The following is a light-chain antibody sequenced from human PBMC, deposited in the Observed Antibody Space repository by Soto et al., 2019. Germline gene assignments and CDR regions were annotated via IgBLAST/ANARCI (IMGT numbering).Light chain of an antibody. V-gene: IGLV2-14*01. Sequence: QSALTQPASVSGAPGQSVTISCTGTSSDVGGYNYVSWYQQHPGKAPKLMIYEVSNRPSGVSNRSSGSKSGNTASLTISWLPAEDEDDYYCSSYTSSSTGVFGGGTQLTVL. CDR1: SSDVGGYNY. J-gene: IGLJ2*01. CDR2: EVS. CDR3: SSYTSSSTGV.